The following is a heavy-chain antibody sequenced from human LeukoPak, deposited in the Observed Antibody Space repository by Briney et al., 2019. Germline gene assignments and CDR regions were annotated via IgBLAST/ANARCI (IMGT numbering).Heavy chain of an antibody. CDR1: GFTFSSYG. CDR3: ANPRIAAAGITP. V-gene: IGHV3-30*02. J-gene: IGHJ3*01. D-gene: IGHD6-13*01. CDR2: IRYDGSNK. Sequence: PGGSLRLSCAASGFTFSSYGMHWVRQAPGKGLEWVAFIRYDGSNKYYADSVKGRFTISRDNPKNTLYLQMNSLRAEDTAVYYCANPRIAAAGITPWGQGTMVTVSS.